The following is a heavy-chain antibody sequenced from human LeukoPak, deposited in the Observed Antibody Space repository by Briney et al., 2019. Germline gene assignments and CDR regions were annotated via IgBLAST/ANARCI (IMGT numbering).Heavy chain of an antibody. Sequence: SETLPLTCTVSGGSISSYYWSWIRQPPGKGLEWIGYIYYSGSTNYNPSLKSRVTISVDTSKNQFSLKLSSVTAADTAVYYCASTVLAVGSSGEFFFDYWGQGTLVTVSS. V-gene: IGHV4-59*08. CDR1: GGSISSYY. CDR2: IYYSGST. J-gene: IGHJ4*02. CDR3: ASTVLAVGSSGEFFFDY. D-gene: IGHD1-26*01.